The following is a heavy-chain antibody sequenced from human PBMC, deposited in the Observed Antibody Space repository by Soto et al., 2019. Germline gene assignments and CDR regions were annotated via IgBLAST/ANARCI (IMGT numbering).Heavy chain of an antibody. Sequence: SETMSLTCSVSGGTISSYYVSWIRQPPGKGLEWIGYIYYSGSTNYNPSLKSRVTISVDTSKNQFSLKLSSVTAADTAVCYCAGDYYGSGSYFDPWGQGTLVAVSS. CDR2: IYYSGST. V-gene: IGHV4-59*01. CDR3: AGDYYGSGSYFDP. J-gene: IGHJ5*02. CDR1: GGTISSYY. D-gene: IGHD3-10*01.